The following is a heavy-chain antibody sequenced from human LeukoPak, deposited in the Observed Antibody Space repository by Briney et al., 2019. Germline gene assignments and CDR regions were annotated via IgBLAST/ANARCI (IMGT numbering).Heavy chain of an antibody. J-gene: IGHJ4*02. CDR3: ARYYDYGDYADY. CDR2: IYYSGST. Sequence: PSETLSLTCTVSGGSISSSSYYWGWIRQPPGKGLEWIGSIYYSGSTYYNPSLKSRVTISVDTSKNQFSLKLSSVTAADTAVYYCARYYDYGDYADYWGQGTLVTVSS. CDR1: GGSISSSSYY. D-gene: IGHD4-17*01. V-gene: IGHV4-39*07.